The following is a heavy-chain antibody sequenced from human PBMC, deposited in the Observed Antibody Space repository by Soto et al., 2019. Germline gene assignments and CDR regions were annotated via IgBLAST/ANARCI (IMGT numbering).Heavy chain of an antibody. V-gene: IGHV3-74*01. Sequence: GGSLRLSCAASGFTFSSYWMHWVRQAPGKGLVWVSRINSDGSSTSYADSVKGRFTISRDNAKNTLYLQMNSLRAEDTAVYYCARGGRLAYYYYYMDVWGQGTTVTVSS. CDR1: GFTFSSYW. CDR2: INSDGSST. J-gene: IGHJ6*03. D-gene: IGHD3-16*01. CDR3: ARGGRLAYYYYYMDV.